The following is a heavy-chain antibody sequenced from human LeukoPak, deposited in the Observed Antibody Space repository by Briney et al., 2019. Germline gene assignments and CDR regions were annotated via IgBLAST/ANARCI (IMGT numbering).Heavy chain of an antibody. CDR1: GFTFSSYG. CDR2: IRYDGSNK. J-gene: IGHJ5*02. V-gene: IGHV3-30*02. D-gene: IGHD1-26*01. Sequence: GGSLRLSCAASGFTFSSYGMHWVRQAPGKGLEWVAFIRYDGSNKYYADSVKGRFTISRDNSKNTLYLQMNSLRAEDTAVYYCAKGGSPISGSYGWFDPWGQGTLVTVSS. CDR3: AKGGSPISGSYGWFDP.